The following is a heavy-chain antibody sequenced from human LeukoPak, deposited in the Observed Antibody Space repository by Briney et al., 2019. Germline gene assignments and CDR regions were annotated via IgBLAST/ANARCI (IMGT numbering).Heavy chain of an antibody. Sequence: GGSLRLSCSASGFSFSSYAMHWVRQAPGKGMEYVSGLSSNGVSIFYADSVEGRFTISRDNPKNTLYLQMSSLRPEDTAVYYCVKVRGIGWYGDYWGQGTLVTVSS. CDR1: GFSFSSYA. V-gene: IGHV3-64D*06. J-gene: IGHJ4*02. CDR3: VKVRGIGWYGDY. CDR2: LSSNGVSI. D-gene: IGHD6-19*01.